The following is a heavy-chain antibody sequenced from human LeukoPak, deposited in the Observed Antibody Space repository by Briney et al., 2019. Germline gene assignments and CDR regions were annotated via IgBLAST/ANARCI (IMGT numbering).Heavy chain of an antibody. V-gene: IGHV3-7*01. J-gene: IGHJ3*02. D-gene: IGHD3-10*01. Sequence: PGGSLRLSCVSYGLRFSVNWLSWVRQAPGKGVEWVANMKYDGSEEWYEDSVKGRFTISRDNAKNSLYLQMNSLRAEDTALYYCARDFGTGSGTSAFDIWGQGTMVTVSS. CDR3: ARDFGTGSGTSAFDI. CDR2: MKYDGSEE. CDR1: GLRFSVNW.